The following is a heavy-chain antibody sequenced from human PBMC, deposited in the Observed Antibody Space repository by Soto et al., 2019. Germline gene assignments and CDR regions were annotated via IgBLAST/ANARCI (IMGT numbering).Heavy chain of an antibody. CDR2: IYYSGST. CDR1: GGSISSYY. CDR3: ARHDYPNFDI. J-gene: IGHJ3*02. Sequence: SETLSLTCPFSGGSISSYYWSWIRQPPGKGLEWIGYIYYSGSTNYNPSLKSRVTISVDTSKNQFSLKLSSVTAADTAVYYCARHDYPNFDIWGQGTMVTVSS. V-gene: IGHV4-59*01. D-gene: IGHD4-17*01.